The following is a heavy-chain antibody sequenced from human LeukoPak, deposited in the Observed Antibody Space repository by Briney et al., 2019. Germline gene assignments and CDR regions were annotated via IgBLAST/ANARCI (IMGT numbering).Heavy chain of an antibody. V-gene: IGHV3-48*01. Sequence: GGSLRLSCAASGFTFSSYSMNWVRQAPGKGLEWVSYISSSSSTIYYADSVKGRFTISRDNAKNSLYLQMNSLRAEDTAVYYCARGRYYDSSGYYGPNHDYWGQGTLVTVSS. J-gene: IGHJ4*02. D-gene: IGHD3-22*01. CDR1: GFTFSSYS. CDR3: ARGRYYDSSGYYGPNHDY. CDR2: ISSSSSTI.